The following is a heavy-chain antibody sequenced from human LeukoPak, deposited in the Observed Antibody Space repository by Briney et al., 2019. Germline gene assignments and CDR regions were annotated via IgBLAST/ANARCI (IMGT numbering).Heavy chain of an antibody. CDR3: ARGAARLGSDY. CDR1: GFTFSSYW. J-gene: IGHJ4*02. D-gene: IGHD6-6*01. Sequence: PGGSLRLSCAASGFTFSSYWMHWVRQAPGKGLAWVSRTNSDGSSTIYADSVKGRFTISRDNAKNTLYLQMNSLRAEDTAVYYCARGAARLGSDYWGQGTLDTVSS. CDR2: TNSDGSST. V-gene: IGHV3-74*01.